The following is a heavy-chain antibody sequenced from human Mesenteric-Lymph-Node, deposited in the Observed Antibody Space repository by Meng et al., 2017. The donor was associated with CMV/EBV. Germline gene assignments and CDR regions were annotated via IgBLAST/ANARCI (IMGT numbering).Heavy chain of an antibody. CDR2: MDNSGRTT. D-gene: IGHD3-22*01. Sequence: GESLKISCAVSGFSVGDSEMNWVRQAPGRGLEWVSYMDNSGRTTYYADSVKGRFTISRDNAKNSLYLQMNSLRGEDTAVYYCARGYDSRGYHWDWYFDLWGRGTLVTVSS. CDR1: GFSVGDSE. CDR3: ARGYDSRGYHWDWYFDL. J-gene: IGHJ2*01. V-gene: IGHV3-48*03.